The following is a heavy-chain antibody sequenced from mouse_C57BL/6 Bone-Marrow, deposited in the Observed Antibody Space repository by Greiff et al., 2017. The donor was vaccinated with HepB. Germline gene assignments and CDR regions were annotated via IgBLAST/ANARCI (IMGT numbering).Heavy chain of an antibody. V-gene: IGHV5-4*03. CDR2: ISDGGSYT. CDR3: ARGRYYGSSYYFDV. J-gene: IGHJ1*03. Sequence: DVMLVESGGGLVKPGGSLKLSCAASGFTFSSYAMSWVRQTPEKRLEWVATISDGGSYTYYPDNVKGRFTISRDNAKNNLYLQMSHLKSEDTAMYYCARGRYYGSSYYFDVWGTGTTVTVSS. D-gene: IGHD1-1*01. CDR1: GFTFSSYA.